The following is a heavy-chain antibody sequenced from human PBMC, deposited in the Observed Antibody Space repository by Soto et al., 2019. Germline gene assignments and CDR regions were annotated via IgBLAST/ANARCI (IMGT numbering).Heavy chain of an antibody. CDR3: ARDESKGAFDT. CDR1: GFTFSSYS. CDR2: ISSSSSTI. J-gene: IGHJ3*02. V-gene: IGHV3-48*01. Sequence: PGGSLRLSCAASGFTFSSYSMNWVRQAPGKGLEWVSYISSSSSTIYYADSVKGRFTISRDNAKNSLYLQMNSLRAEDTAVYYCARDESKGAFDTWGQGTMVTVSS.